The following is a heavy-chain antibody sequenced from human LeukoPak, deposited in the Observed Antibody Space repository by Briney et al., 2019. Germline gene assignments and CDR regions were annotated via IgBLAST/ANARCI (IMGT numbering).Heavy chain of an antibody. CDR3: AGRDVVVTTAHDAFDV. Sequence: PSGTLSLTCTVSGGSISTYYWNWIRQPPGKGLEWIGYIHYTGSTKYNPSLKSRVTISVDTSKNQLSLKLSSVTAADTAVYYCAGRDVVVTTAHDAFDVWGQGTMVTVSS. CDR2: IHYTGST. D-gene: IGHD2-21*02. V-gene: IGHV4-59*08. CDR1: GGSISTYY. J-gene: IGHJ3*01.